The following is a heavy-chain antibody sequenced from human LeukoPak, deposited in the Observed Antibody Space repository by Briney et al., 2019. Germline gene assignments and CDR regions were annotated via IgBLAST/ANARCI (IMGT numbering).Heavy chain of an antibody. CDR2: NIPILGIA. CDR1: GGTFSSYA. D-gene: IGHD3-16*02. J-gene: IGHJ5*02. Sequence: ASVKVSCKASGGTFSSYAISWVRQAPGQGLEWMGRNIPILGIANYAQKFQGRVTITADKSTSTAYMELSSLRSEDTAVYYCASGWFGGVIAPQGFDPWGQGTLVTVSS. V-gene: IGHV1-69*04. CDR3: ASGWFGGVIAPQGFDP.